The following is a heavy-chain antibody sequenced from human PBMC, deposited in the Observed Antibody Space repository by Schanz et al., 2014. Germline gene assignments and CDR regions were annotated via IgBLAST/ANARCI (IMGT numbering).Heavy chain of an antibody. Sequence: QGQLVQSGAEVKKPGASVKVSCKASGYTFTSYGITWVRQAPGQGLEWMGWISAYNGHTTYAQKFQGRVTMTTDTSTSTAYMELRNVRYDDTAMYYCARDGEAAAGCDSWGQGTLVTVSS. V-gene: IGHV1-18*01. CDR2: ISAYNGHT. J-gene: IGHJ4*02. CDR1: GYTFTSYG. D-gene: IGHD6-13*01. CDR3: ARDGEAAAGCDS.